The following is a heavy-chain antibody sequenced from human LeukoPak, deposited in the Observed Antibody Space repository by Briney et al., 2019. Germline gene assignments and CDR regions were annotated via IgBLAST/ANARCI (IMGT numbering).Heavy chain of an antibody. D-gene: IGHD3-10*01. J-gene: IGHJ4*02. V-gene: IGHV4-4*07. CDR3: ARRHPYYYGSGTYSRED. CDR2: ISTSGTT. CDR1: GGSIGNYY. Sequence: SETLSLTCTVSGGSIGNYYWNWIRQPAGKGLEWIGRISTSGTTNYHPSLKSRVTLSLDTSKNQFSLNLRSVTAADTAIYFCARRHPYYYGSGTYSREDWGQGTLVTVSS.